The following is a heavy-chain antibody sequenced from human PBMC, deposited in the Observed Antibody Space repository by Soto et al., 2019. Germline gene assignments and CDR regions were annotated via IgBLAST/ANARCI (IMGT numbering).Heavy chain of an antibody. CDR1: GYIFTAYS. J-gene: IGHJ4*02. CDR3: AREASAVISLDY. D-gene: IGHD6-19*01. CDR2: FNPNSGDT. V-gene: IGHV1-2*02. Sequence: ASVKVSCKASGYIFTAYSMHWVRQAPGQGLEWVGWFNPNSGDTIYAQKFQGRVTLTGDTSISTAYMELFSLTSDDTAVYYCAREASAVISLDYWGQGTLVTVSS.